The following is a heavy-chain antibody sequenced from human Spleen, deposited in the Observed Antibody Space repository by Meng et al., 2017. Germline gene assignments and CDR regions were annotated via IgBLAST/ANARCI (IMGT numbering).Heavy chain of an antibody. CDR3: ARGEGYCSGGRCYRWFDP. J-gene: IGHJ5*02. Sequence: QVQLVQSGAEVKKPGASVKVSCKASGYTFTAYIIHWVRQAPGQRLEWMGWINAGNGNTKYSQKFQGRVTITRDTSASTAYMELSSLRSEDTAVYYCARGEGYCSGGRCYRWFDPWGQGTLVTVSS. CDR1: GYTFTAYI. CDR2: INAGNGNT. V-gene: IGHV1-3*01. D-gene: IGHD2-15*01.